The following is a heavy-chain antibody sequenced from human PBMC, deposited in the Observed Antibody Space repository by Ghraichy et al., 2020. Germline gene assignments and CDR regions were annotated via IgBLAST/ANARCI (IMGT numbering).Heavy chain of an antibody. V-gene: IGHV3-33*08. CDR3: ARELLYDGVYYYYGLDA. D-gene: IGHD2-8*01. CDR2: IWSDGSNK. CDR1: GFTFSDFG. J-gene: IGHJ6*02. Sequence: GGSLRLSCADSGFTFSDFGMHWVRQAPGKGLEWVAIIWSDGSNKYYGDSVKGRFTISRDNSKNTLYLQMNSLRAEDTAVYYCARELLYDGVYYYYGLDAWCQGTTVTVSS.